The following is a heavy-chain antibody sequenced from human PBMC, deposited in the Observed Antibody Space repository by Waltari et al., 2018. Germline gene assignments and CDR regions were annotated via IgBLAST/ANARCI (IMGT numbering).Heavy chain of an antibody. Sequence: QVQLQQWGAGLLKPSETLSLTCAVYGGSFSGYYWRWIRQPPGKGLEWIGEINHSGSTNYNPSLKSRVTISVDTSKNQFSLKLSSVTAADTAVYYCAIYCSSTSCYTAGYSDYWGQGTLVTVSS. J-gene: IGHJ4*02. CDR3: AIYCSSTSCYTAGYSDY. CDR1: GGSFSGYY. D-gene: IGHD2-2*02. CDR2: INHSGST. V-gene: IGHV4-34*01.